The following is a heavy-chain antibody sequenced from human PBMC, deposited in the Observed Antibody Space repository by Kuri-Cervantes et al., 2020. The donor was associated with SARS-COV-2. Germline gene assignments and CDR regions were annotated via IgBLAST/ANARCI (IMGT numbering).Heavy chain of an antibody. CDR1: GFTFSDYY. J-gene: IGHJ3*02. D-gene: IGHD3-10*01. Sequence: GGSLRLSCAASGFTFSDYYMGWIRQAPGKGLEWVSYISSSGSTIYYADSVKGRFTISRDNAKNSLYLQMNSLRAEDTAVYYCARDSITMVQGVTSDAFDIWGQGTMVTVSS. CDR2: ISSSGSTI. CDR3: ARDSITMVQGVTSDAFDI. V-gene: IGHV3-11*01.